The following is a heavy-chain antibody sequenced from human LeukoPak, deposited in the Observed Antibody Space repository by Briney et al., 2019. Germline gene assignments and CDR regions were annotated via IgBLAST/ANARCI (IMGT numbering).Heavy chain of an antibody. Sequence: PSDTLSLTCGVFGDSIRSSYGWGWTRHPPGKGLDWSGYNYHSEKKLIHTLLKSRVHLSVDTPQNQFSLNLNSATAVDPAVYFCARKLGGYFPFDYWGKGALVPVS. CDR3: ARKLGGYFPFDY. CDR2: NYHSEKK. D-gene: IGHD3-22*01. CDR1: GDSIRSSYG. V-gene: IGHV4-28*01. J-gene: IGHJ4*02.